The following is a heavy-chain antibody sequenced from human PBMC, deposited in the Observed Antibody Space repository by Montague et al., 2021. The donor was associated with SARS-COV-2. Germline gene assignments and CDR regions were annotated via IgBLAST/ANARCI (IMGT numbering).Heavy chain of an antibody. D-gene: IGHD2-8*02. V-gene: IGHV3-23*01. Sequence: SLRLSCAVSGFIFSNYAMNWVRQAPGKGLEWVSRTSADGTSTHYADSVKGRFTISRDNSKDTLYLQMNGLRVEDTAIYYCARDLYGTGSMDAWGQGTTVTVSS. CDR2: TSADGTST. J-gene: IGHJ6*02. CDR1: GFIFSNYA. CDR3: ARDLYGTGSMDA.